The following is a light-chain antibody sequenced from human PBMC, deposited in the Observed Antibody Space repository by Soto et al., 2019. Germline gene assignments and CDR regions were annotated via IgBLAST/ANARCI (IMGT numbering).Light chain of an antibody. CDR3: QQYYNWPPYT. CDR2: GAS. CDR1: ETVRTN. V-gene: IGKV3-15*01. Sequence: IVMTQSPATLSVSPGERVTLSCRASETVRTNLAWFQQKPGQTPRLLIFGASTRATGMPTRFTGSGSETEFTLTIGSLQSEDLAVYYCQQYYNWPPYTFGQGTKLEIK. J-gene: IGKJ2*01.